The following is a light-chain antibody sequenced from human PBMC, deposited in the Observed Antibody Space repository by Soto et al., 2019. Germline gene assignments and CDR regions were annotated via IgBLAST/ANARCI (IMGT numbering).Light chain of an antibody. J-gene: IGKJ5*01. CDR3: QQYENLRT. V-gene: IGKV1-33*01. CDR1: QNINNY. CDR2: DAS. Sequence: DIQMTQSPSSLSASVGDRVTITCQASQNINNYSNWYQQKPGRAPKLLIYDASNLEAGVPSRFRGSGSGKDFTFTISRLQPEDIATYYCQQYENLRTFGQGTRLEIK.